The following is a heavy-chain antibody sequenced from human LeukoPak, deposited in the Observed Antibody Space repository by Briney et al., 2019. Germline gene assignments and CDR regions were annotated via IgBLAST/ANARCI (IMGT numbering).Heavy chain of an antibody. CDR2: MNPNSGNT. CDR3: ERVSRSTDV. Sequence: GASVKVSCKASGYTFTSYDTNWVRQATGQGREWMGWMNPNSGNTGYAQKSQGRVTMTRNTTISTAYMELSSLRSEDTAVYYCERVSRSTDVWGKGTTVTVSS. CDR1: GYTFTSYD. V-gene: IGHV1-8*01. J-gene: IGHJ6*04.